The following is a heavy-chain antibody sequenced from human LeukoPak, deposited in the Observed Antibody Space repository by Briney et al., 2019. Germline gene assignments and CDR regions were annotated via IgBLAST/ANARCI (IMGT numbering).Heavy chain of an antibody. CDR2: ISSSSSYI. V-gene: IGHV3-21*01. CDR3: ARDRIEYCSGGSCYDAWFDP. D-gene: IGHD2-15*01. CDR1: GFTFSSYS. Sequence: PGGSLRLSCAASGFTFSSYSMNWVRQAPGKGLEWVSSISSSSSYIYYADSVKGGFTISRDNAKNSLYLQVNSLRAEDTAVYYCARDRIEYCSGGSCYDAWFDPWGQGTLVTVSS. J-gene: IGHJ5*02.